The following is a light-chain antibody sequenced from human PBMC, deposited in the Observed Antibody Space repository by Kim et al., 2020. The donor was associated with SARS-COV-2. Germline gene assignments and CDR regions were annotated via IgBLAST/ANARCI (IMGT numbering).Light chain of an antibody. V-gene: IGLV1-40*01. CDR2: DNN. Sequence: QPVLTQPPSVSETPGQRVTISCTGSNSNIGAGYGIHWYQQLPGTAPKLLIYDNNHRPSGVPDRFSGSKSGTSASLAITGLQAEDEADYYCQSYDSSLSGMYVFGTGTKVTVL. J-gene: IGLJ1*01. CDR3: QSYDSSLSGMYV. CDR1: NSNIGAGYG.